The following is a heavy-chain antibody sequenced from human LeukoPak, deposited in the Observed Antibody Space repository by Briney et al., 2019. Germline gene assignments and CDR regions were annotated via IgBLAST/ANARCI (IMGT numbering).Heavy chain of an antibody. Sequence: SETLSLTCAVYGGSFSGYYWSWIRQPPGKGLEWIGEINHSGSTNYNPSLKSRVTISVDTSKNQFSLKLSSVTAADTAVYYCARTGVVATSYFFDYWGQGTLVTVSS. CDR1: GGSFSGYY. V-gene: IGHV4-34*01. J-gene: IGHJ4*02. D-gene: IGHD5-12*01. CDR3: ARTGVVATSYFFDY. CDR2: INHSGST.